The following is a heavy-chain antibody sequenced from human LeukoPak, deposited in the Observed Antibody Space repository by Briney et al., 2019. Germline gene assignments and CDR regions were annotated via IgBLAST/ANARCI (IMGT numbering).Heavy chain of an antibody. Sequence: PSETLSLTCTVSGGSIRNYYWSWIRQSPAKGLEWIAYIYYSGTTNYNPSLKSRVTISVDTSKNQFSLKVNSVTAADTAVYYCARHSNALSHYMDVWGKGTTVTVSS. J-gene: IGHJ6*03. CDR2: IYYSGTT. D-gene: IGHD3-3*02. CDR3: ARHSNALSHYMDV. CDR1: GGSIRNYY. V-gene: IGHV4-59*08.